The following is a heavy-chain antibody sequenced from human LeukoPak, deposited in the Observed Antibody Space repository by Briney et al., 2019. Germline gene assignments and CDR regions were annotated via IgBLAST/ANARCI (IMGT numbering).Heavy chain of an antibody. Sequence: PSETLSLTCTVSGGSISGFYWGWIRQPPGKGLEWIGTIYYSGATYYNPSLKSRVTISVDTSKNQFSLKVSSVIAADTALYYCARHIWQSTARPWFDPWGQGTLVTVSS. V-gene: IGHV4-39*01. J-gene: IGHJ5*02. CDR3: ARHIWQSTARPWFDP. D-gene: IGHD2-21*01. CDR1: GGSISGFY. CDR2: IYYSGAT.